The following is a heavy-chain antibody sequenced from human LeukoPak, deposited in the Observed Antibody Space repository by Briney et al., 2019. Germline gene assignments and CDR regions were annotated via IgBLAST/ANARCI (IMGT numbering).Heavy chain of an antibody. D-gene: IGHD3-22*01. Sequence: PSDTLSLTCAVYGGSFSGYYWSWIRQPPGKGLEWIGSIYYSGNTYYSPSLMSRVTISVDTSKNQFSLNLSSVTAADTAVYYCARAPHFFDTSGSRYYFDYWGQGALVTVSS. V-gene: IGHV4-34*01. CDR2: IYYSGNT. J-gene: IGHJ4*02. CDR3: ARAPHFFDTSGSRYYFDY. CDR1: GGSFSGYY.